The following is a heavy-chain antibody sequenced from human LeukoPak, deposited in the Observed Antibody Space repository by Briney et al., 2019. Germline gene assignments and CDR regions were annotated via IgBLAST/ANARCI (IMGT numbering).Heavy chain of an antibody. Sequence: VASVKVSCKASGFTFTSSAMQWVRQARGQRLAWIGWIVVGSGSTNYTQKFQERVTITRDMSTSTAYMELSSLRSEDTAVYYCAAEGAPPSYSDAFDIWGQGTMVTVSS. V-gene: IGHV1-58*02. CDR2: IVVGSGST. CDR1: GFTFTSSA. D-gene: IGHD2-21*01. CDR3: AAEGAPPSYSDAFDI. J-gene: IGHJ3*02.